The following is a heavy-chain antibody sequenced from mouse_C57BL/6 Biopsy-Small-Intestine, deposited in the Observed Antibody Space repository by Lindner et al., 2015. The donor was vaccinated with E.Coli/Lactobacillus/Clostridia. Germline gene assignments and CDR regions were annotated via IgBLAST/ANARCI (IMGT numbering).Heavy chain of an antibody. CDR2: ISPYNGIS. J-gene: IGHJ2*01. Sequence: VQLQESGPELVKPGASVKISCKASGYSFTGYYIHWVKQSHGNILDWIGYISPYNGISSYNQKFRARATMTVDESSSTAYMQLKSLTSEDSGVYYCARSSRGRTYPDYWGQGTTLTVSS. CDR1: GYSFTGYY. CDR3: ARSSRGRTYPDY. V-gene: IGHV1-31*01. D-gene: IGHD1-1*01.